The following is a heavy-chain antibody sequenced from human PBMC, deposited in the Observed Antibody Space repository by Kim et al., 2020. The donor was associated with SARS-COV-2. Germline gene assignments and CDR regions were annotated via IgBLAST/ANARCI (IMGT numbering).Heavy chain of an antibody. D-gene: IGHD3-3*01. CDR1: GFTFSSYA. J-gene: IGHJ4*02. Sequence: GGSLRLSCAASGFTFSSYAMHWVRQAPGKGLEWVAVISYDGSNKYYADSVKGRFTISRDNSKNTLYLQMNSLRAEDTAVYYCAREHGGTYYDFWSGYSEHFDYWGQGTLVTVSS. CDR2: ISYDGSNK. CDR3: AREHGGTYYDFWSGYSEHFDY. V-gene: IGHV3-30-3*01.